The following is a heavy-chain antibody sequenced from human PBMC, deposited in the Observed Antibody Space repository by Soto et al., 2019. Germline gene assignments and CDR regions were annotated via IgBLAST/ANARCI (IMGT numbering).Heavy chain of an antibody. CDR1: GYSFTSYW. CDR2: IDPSDSYT. V-gene: IGHV5-10-1*01. J-gene: IGHJ4*02. D-gene: IGHD2-15*01. CDR3: ASPIVGTDY. Sequence: GESLKISCKGSGYSFTSYWISWVRQMPGKGLERMGRIDPSDSYTNYSPSFQGHVTISADKSISTAYLQWSSLKASDTAMHYCASPIVGTDYWGQGTLVTVSS.